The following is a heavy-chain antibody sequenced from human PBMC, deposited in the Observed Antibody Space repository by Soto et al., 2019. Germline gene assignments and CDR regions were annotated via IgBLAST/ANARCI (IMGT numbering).Heavy chain of an antibody. J-gene: IGHJ4*01. Sequence: LRLSCLVSGFTVNTNYMYWVRQAPGRGLEWVSAMYSGGDIHYADSVKGRFTISRDTSENTLYLRMDKLRVEDTAVYFCVSRIPSRVFDYWGQGTLVTVSS. CDR2: MYSGGDI. CDR1: GFTVNTNY. V-gene: IGHV3-53*01. D-gene: IGHD3-10*01. CDR3: VSRIPSRVFDY.